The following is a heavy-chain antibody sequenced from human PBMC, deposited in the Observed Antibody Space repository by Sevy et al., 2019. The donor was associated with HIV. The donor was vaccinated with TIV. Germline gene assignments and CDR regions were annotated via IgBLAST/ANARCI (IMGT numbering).Heavy chain of an antibody. Sequence: GGSLRLSCTGSGFAFSDYALSWVRQAPGKGLEWVGFIRNKEYNGTTEYAASVKGRFFISRDDSKSVAYLDMNSLKTADTGLYYCTRSVTTIYLGRGTLVTVSS. CDR1: GFAFSDYA. J-gene: IGHJ4*02. CDR2: IRNKEYNGTT. CDR3: TRSVTTIY. V-gene: IGHV3-49*04. D-gene: IGHD4-4*01.